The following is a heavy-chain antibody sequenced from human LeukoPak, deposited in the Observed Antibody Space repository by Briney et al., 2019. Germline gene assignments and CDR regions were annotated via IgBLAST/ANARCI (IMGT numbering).Heavy chain of an antibody. J-gene: IGHJ4*02. D-gene: IGHD1-26*01. CDR3: ARAGSGSYSFDY. CDR1: GGSISSSNW. Sequence: PSGTLSLTCAVSGGSISSSNWWSWVRQPPGKGLEWIGEIYHSGSSNYNPSLKSRVTISVDTSKNQFSLKLSSVTAADTAVYYCARAGSGSYSFDYWGQGTLVTVSS. CDR2: IYHSGSS. V-gene: IGHV4-4*02.